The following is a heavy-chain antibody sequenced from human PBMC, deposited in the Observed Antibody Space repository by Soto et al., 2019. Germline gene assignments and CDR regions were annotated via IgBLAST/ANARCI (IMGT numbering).Heavy chain of an antibody. Sequence: PXGSLRLRGAVSGVTFTVYWTHWVRQAPGKGLVWVSRINSDGSRTSYADSVTGRFTISRDNAKNTLYLQMNSLRVEDTALYYCARATYRGFYFDYWGQGTLVTVSS. D-gene: IGHD4-4*01. J-gene: IGHJ4*02. CDR3: ARATYRGFYFDY. V-gene: IGHV3-74*01. CDR1: GVTFTVYW. CDR2: INSDGSRT.